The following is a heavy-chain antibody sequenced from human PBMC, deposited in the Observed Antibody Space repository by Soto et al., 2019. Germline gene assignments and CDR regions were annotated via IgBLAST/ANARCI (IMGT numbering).Heavy chain of an antibody. J-gene: IGHJ6*02. V-gene: IGHV1-69*01. CDR1: GGTNSSHA. CDR3: ARDRRPYDNGMDV. CDR2: IIPILGTT. Sequence: QVQLVQSGAEVKKPGSSVKLSCKASGGTNSSHAISWVRQAPGQGLEWMGGIIPILGTTNYAQKFQGRVTITADESMSTVYMELSSLRFEDTAVHYCARDRRPYDNGMDVWGQGTTVTVS.